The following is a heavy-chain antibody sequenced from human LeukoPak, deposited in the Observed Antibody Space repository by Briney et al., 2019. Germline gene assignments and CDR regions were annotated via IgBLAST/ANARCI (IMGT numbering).Heavy chain of an antibody. J-gene: IGHJ6*03. D-gene: IGHD3-10*01. CDR1: GGTFISYA. V-gene: IGHV1-69*13. Sequence: GASVKVSCKASGGTFISYAISWVRQAPGQGLEWMGGIIPIFGTANYAQKFQGRVTITADESTSTAYMELSSLRSEDTAVYYCASAGHGSGSYYYYYYMDVWGKGTTVTVSS. CDR2: IIPIFGTA. CDR3: ASAGHGSGSYYYYYYMDV.